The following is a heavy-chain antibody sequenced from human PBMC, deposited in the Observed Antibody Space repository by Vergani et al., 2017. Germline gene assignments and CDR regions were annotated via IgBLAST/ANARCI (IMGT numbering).Heavy chain of an antibody. J-gene: IGHJ4*02. D-gene: IGHD2-2*02. Sequence: QVQLVQSGAEVKKPGSSVKVSCKASGGTFSSYAISWVRQAPGQGLEWMGVIIPICGTANYAQKFQGRVTITADESTSTAYMELSSLRSEDTAVYYCARENTPGPRPLDYWGQGTLVTVSS. CDR1: GGTFSSYA. V-gene: IGHV1-69*01. CDR3: ARENTPGPRPLDY. CDR2: IIPICGTA.